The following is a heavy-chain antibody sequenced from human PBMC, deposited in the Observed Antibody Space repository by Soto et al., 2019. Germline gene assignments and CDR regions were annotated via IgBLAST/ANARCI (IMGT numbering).Heavy chain of an antibody. CDR3: ARTGSLFDY. J-gene: IGHJ4*02. V-gene: IGHV4-39*01. D-gene: IGHD3-16*02. CDR2: IYYSGRT. CDR1: GASISSSTYY. Sequence: QLQLQESGPGLVKPSETLSLTCTVSGASISSSTYYWGWIRQPPGKGLEWIGSIYYSGRTYYNPSLKSRVTMSVDTSKNQFSLKLSSVTAADTAVYYCARTGSLFDYWGQGTLVTVSS.